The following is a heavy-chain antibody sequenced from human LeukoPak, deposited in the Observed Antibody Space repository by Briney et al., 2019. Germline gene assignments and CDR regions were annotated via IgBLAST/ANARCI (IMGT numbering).Heavy chain of an antibody. CDR1: GYTFTSYG. CDR3: ARDRMVRGVIITGYYFDY. Sequence: ASVKVSCKASGYTFTSYGISWVRQAHGQGLEWMGWISAYNSNTNYAQKHQGRVTMTTDTSTSTAYMELRSLRSDDTAVYCCARDRMVRGVIITGYYFDYWGQGTLVTVSS. D-gene: IGHD3-10*01. CDR2: ISAYNSNT. V-gene: IGHV1-18*01. J-gene: IGHJ4*02.